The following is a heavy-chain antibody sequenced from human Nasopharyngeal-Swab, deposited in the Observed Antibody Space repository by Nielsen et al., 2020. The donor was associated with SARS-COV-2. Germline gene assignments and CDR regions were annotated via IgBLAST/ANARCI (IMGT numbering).Heavy chain of an antibody. CDR3: ARGYSSGWYPFDY. Sequence: SETLSLTCTVSGGSISSGSYYWGWIRQPPGKGLEWIGSIYYSGSTYYNPSLKSRVTISVDTSKNQFSLKLSSVTAADTAVYYCARGYSSGWYPFDYWGQGTLVTVSS. V-gene: IGHV4-39*07. CDR1: GGSISSGSYY. CDR2: IYYSGST. J-gene: IGHJ4*02. D-gene: IGHD6-19*01.